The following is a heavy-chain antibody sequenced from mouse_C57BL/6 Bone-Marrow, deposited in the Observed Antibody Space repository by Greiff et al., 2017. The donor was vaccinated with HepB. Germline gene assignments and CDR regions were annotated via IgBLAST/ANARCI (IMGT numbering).Heavy chain of an antibody. CDR3: ARKGIYYGYDGFAY. D-gene: IGHD2-2*01. V-gene: IGHV1-69*01. J-gene: IGHJ3*01. CDR2: IDPSDSYT. Sequence: VQLKQPGAELVMPGASVKLSCKASGYTFTSYWMHWVKQRPGQGLEWIGEIDPSDSYTNYNQKFKGKSTLTVDKSSSTAYMQLSSLTSEDSAVYYCARKGIYYGYDGFAYWGQGTLVTVSA. CDR1: GYTFTSYW.